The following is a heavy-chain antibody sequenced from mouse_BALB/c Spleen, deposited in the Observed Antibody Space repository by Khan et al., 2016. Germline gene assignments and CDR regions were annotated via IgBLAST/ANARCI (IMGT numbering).Heavy chain of an antibody. Sequence: EVELVESGGGLVKPGGSLKLSCAASGFTFSSYTMSWVRQTPEKRLEWVATISSGGNYTYYPDTVKGRFTISRDNAKNTLYLQMSSLKSEATAMYYCTRGSSGGFAYWGQGTLVTVSA. CDR2: ISSGGNYT. CDR3: TRGSSGGFAY. D-gene: IGHD3-1*01. V-gene: IGHV5-6-4*01. CDR1: GFTFSSYT. J-gene: IGHJ3*01.